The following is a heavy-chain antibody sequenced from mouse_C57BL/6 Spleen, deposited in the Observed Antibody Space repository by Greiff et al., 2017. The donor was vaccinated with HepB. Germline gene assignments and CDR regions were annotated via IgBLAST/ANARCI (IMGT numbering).Heavy chain of an antibody. CDR3: ARGYYGSYFDY. CDR1: GFTFTDYY. V-gene: IGHV7-3*01. J-gene: IGHJ2*01. CDR2: IRNKANGYTT. Sequence: EVKVVESGGGLVQPGGSLSLSCAASGFTFTDYYMSWVRQPPGKALEWLGFIRNKANGYTTEYSASVKGRFTISRDNSQSILYLQMNALRAEDSATYYCARGYYGSYFDYWGQGTTLTVSS. D-gene: IGHD1-1*01.